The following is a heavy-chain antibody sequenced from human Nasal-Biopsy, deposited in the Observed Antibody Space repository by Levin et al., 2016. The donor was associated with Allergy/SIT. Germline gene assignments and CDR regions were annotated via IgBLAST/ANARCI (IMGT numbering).Heavy chain of an antibody. CDR1: GFDFSDYW. V-gene: IGHV3-74*01. Sequence: GGSLRLSCAGSGFDFSDYWMHWVRQVPGKGLEWVSRINSDGSSTNYAGSVKGRFTISRDNAKNTLYLQMNSLSVEDTAVYYCARDSGIAATVDREYFHHWGQGTLVTVSS. CDR3: ARDSGIAATVDREYFHH. CDR2: INSDGSST. J-gene: IGHJ1*01. D-gene: IGHD6-13*01.